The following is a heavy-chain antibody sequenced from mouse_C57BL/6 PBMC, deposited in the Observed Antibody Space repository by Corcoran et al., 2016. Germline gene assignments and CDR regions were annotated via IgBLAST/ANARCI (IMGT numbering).Heavy chain of an antibody. CDR2: IDPEDGDT. V-gene: IGHV14-1*01. CDR1: GFNIKDYY. CDR3: TTGDFDTTVVPFDY. Sequence: EVQLQQSGAELVRPGASVKLSCTASGFNIKDYYMHWVKQRPEQGLEWIGRIDPEDGDTEYAPKFQGKATMTADTSSNTAYLQLSSLTSEDTAVYYCTTGDFDTTVVPFDYWGQGTTLTVSS. J-gene: IGHJ2*01. D-gene: IGHD1-1*01.